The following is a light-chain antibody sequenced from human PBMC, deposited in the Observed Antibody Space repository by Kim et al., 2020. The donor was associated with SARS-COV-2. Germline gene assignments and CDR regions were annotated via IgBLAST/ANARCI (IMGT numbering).Light chain of an antibody. V-gene: IGLV3-1*01. J-gene: IGLJ2*01. CDR1: KLGDKY. Sequence: VSKGKKDRITGYGDKLGDKYAWWYQQKPGQSPVLVIYQDSKRAAGIPERFSGSNAGNKATLTISGTQAMDEDDYYCQAWDSRNAGFGGGTQLTVL. CDR2: QDS. CDR3: QAWDSRNAG.